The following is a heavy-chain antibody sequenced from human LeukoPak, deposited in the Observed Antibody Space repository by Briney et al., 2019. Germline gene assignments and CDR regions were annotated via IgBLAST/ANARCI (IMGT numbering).Heavy chain of an antibody. J-gene: IGHJ4*02. CDR2: IKEDGSEK. D-gene: IGHD2-15*01. V-gene: IGHV3-7*01. Sequence: GGSLRLSCAASGFTFNSYWMSWVRQAPGKGLERVANIKEDGSEKYYVDSVKGRFTISRDNAKNSLYLQVNSLRAEDTAVYYCARLGYPWYFDYWGQGTLVTVSS. CDR3: ARLGYPWYFDY. CDR1: GFTFNSYW.